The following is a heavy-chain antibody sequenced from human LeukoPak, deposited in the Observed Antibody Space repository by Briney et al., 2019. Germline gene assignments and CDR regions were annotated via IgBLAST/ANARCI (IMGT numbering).Heavy chain of an antibody. Sequence: SETLSLTCTVSGGSISIGSYYWSWIRQPAGKGLEWIGRIYTSGSTNYNPSLKSRVTISVDTSKNQFSLKLSSVTAADTAVYYCARAHSHYYDSSGYSIDYWGQGTLVTVSS. V-gene: IGHV4-61*02. D-gene: IGHD3-22*01. CDR1: GGSISIGSYY. CDR3: ARAHSHYYDSSGYSIDY. CDR2: IYTSGST. J-gene: IGHJ4*02.